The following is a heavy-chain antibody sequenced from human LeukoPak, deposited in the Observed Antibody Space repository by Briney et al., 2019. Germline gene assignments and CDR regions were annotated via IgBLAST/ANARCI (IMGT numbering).Heavy chain of an antibody. CDR3: ARLSDCSGGSCYGFSDY. J-gene: IGHJ4*02. CDR2: IDPNSGAT. CDR1: GYTFTDYY. Sequence: GASVKVSCKASGYTFTDYYIHWVRQAPGQGLEWMGWIDPNSGATNYAQKFQGRITMTRDTSISTAYMELSRLRSDDTAVYYCARLSDCSGGSCYGFSDYWGQGTLVTVSS. D-gene: IGHD2-15*01. V-gene: IGHV1-2*02.